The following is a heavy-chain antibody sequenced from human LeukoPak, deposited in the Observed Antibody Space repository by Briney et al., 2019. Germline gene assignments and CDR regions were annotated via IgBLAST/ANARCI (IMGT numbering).Heavy chain of an antibody. Sequence: PSETLSLTSAVYGGSLSGYYWSWIRQPPGDGLEWIGEINHSGSTNYNPSLKSRVTISVDTSKNQFSLKLSSVTAADTAVYYCARGHGGYYYDSSGYYLFGWGQGTLVTVSS. J-gene: IGHJ4*02. D-gene: IGHD3-22*01. CDR1: GGSLSGYY. CDR2: INHSGST. CDR3: ARGHGGYYYDSSGYYLFG. V-gene: IGHV4-34*01.